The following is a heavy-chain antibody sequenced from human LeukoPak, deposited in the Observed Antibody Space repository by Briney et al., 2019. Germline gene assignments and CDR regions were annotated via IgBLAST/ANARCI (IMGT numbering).Heavy chain of an antibody. CDR3: ARGGYYGSGSFPDH. V-gene: IGHV1-18*04. D-gene: IGHD3-10*01. CDR2: ISANNGET. J-gene: IGHJ5*02. Sequence: ASVKVSCKASGYTFTNYGISWVRQAPGQGLEWMAWISANNGETRYAQNLQGRVTMTTDTSTSTAYMDLRSLRSDDTAVYYCARGGYYGSGSFPDHWGQGTLVTVSS. CDR1: GYTFTNYG.